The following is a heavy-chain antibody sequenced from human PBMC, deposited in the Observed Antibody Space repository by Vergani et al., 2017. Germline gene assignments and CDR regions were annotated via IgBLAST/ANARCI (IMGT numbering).Heavy chain of an antibody. Sequence: QVQLVQSGAEVKKPGASVKVSCKASGYTFTSYAMHWVRQAPGQRLEWMGWINAGNGNTKYSQKFQGRVTITRDTSASTAYMELSSLRSEHTAVYYCAREGFYDYVWGSYRLRGGYYFDYWGQGTLVTVSS. CDR3: AREGFYDYVWGSYRLRGGYYFDY. CDR1: GYTFTSYA. CDR2: INAGNGNT. D-gene: IGHD3-16*02. V-gene: IGHV1-3*01. J-gene: IGHJ4*02.